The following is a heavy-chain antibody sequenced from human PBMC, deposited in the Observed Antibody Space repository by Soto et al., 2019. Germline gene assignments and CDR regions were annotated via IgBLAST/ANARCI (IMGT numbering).Heavy chain of an antibody. V-gene: IGHV1-69*02. CDR1: VGTFSSYT. D-gene: IGHD2-2*01. CDR3: ARYCSSTSCYDYYYYGMDV. Sequence: QVQLVQSGAEVKKPGSSVKVSCKASVGTFSSYTISWVRQAPGQGLEWMGRIIPILGIANYAQKFQGRVTITADKSTSTAYMELSSLRSEDTAVYYCARYCSSTSCYDYYYYGMDVWGQGTTVTVSS. CDR2: IIPILGIA. J-gene: IGHJ6*02.